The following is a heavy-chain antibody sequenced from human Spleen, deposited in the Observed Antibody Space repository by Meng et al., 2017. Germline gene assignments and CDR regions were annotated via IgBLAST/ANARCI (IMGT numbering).Heavy chain of an antibody. CDR3: ARGNSGWYFDL. D-gene: IGHD2-21*01. Sequence: QVQLQESGPGLAKPSQTLSPTCTVSGGLISSGDYYWNWIRQPPGKGLEWVGYIYYTGSTYHNPSLKSRVIVSVDTSKNQFSLKLSSVTAADTAVYYCARGNSGWYFDLWGRGTLVTVSS. J-gene: IGHJ2*01. CDR2: IYYTGST. V-gene: IGHV4-30-4*01. CDR1: GGLISSGDYY.